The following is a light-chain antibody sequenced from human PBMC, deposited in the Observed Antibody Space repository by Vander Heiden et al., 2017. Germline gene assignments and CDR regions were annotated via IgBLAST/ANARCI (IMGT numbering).Light chain of an antibody. CDR2: ATT. CDR3: QQYNSYPLT. V-gene: IGKV1-16*02. CDR1: LDIRHH. Sequence: SASVGDRATITCRPSLDIRHHFAWFPQKSEKAHKYLISATTSLQSGVPSKCSGSGSGTDFTLTGSSLQAEDFATYYCQQYNSYPLTFGGGTKVEIK. J-gene: IGKJ4*01.